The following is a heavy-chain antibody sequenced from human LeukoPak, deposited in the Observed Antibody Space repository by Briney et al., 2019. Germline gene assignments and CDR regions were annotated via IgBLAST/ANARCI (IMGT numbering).Heavy chain of an antibody. J-gene: IGHJ4*02. Sequence: GGSLRLSCAASGFTFSSYWMSWVRQAPGKGLEWVANINQDGSAKNYVDSVKGRFTVSRDNAKNSLYLQMNSLGAEDTAVYYCARFSRTNIGYWGRGILVTVSS. D-gene: IGHD1/OR15-1a*01. CDR2: INQDGSAK. CDR3: ARFSRTNIGY. CDR1: GFTFSSYW. V-gene: IGHV3-7*01.